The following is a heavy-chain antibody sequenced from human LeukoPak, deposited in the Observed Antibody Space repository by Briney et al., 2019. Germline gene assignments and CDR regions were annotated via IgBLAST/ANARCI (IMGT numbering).Heavy chain of an antibody. CDR2: IFYSGST. Sequence: SETLSLTCTLSGGSLSNYYWSWVRQPPGKRLEWIGYIFYSGSTNYNPSLKSRVTMSVDTSKNQFSLKLNSVTAADTAVYYCARETADYFDYWGQGTLVTVSS. V-gene: IGHV4-59*01. CDR3: ARETADYFDY. CDR1: GGSLSNYY. J-gene: IGHJ4*02. D-gene: IGHD1-14*01.